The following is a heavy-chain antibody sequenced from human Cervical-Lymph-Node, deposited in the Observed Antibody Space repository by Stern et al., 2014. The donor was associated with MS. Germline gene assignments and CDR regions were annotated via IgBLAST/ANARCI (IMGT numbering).Heavy chain of an antibody. J-gene: IGHJ5*02. CDR2: INPGGGST. D-gene: IGHD6-19*01. CDR3: ARDNGGWSVDA. Sequence: VQLVESGAEVKKPGASVKVSCKAFGYTFTSHKMHWVRQAPGQGLEWMGIINPGGGSTRYAQKLQGRVTMTRDTSTSTVYMELTSLRSEDTAVDSCARDNGGWSVDAWGQGTLVIVSS. V-gene: IGHV1-46*01. CDR1: GYTFTSHK.